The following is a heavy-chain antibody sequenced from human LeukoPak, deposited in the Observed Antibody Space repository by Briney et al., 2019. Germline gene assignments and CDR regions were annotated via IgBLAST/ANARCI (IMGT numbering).Heavy chain of an antibody. J-gene: IGHJ4*02. V-gene: IGHV3-23*01. D-gene: IGHD3-9*01. CDR2: ISGSGGST. Sequence: GGSLRLSCAASGFTFSSYAMSWVRQAPGKGLEWVSAISGSGGSTYYADSVKGRFTISRDNSKNTLYLQMNSLRAEDTAVYYCARSEGYYDILTGYYDYWGQGTLVTVSS. CDR1: GFTFSSYA. CDR3: ARSEGYYDILTGYYDY.